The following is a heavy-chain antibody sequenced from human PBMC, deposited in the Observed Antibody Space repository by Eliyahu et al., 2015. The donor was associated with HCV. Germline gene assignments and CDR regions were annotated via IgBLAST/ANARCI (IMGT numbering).Heavy chain of an antibody. Sequence: EVQLLESGGGLEQPGGSLRLSCAASXFIFRSYAMTWVRQTPGKGLEWVSSTGGSGTTKYYADSVKGRFTISRDNSKNTLYLQMDSLTVEDTAVYYCTKGGVASPFDYWGQGTLVTVSS. CDR3: TKGGVASPFDY. V-gene: IGHV3-23*01. D-gene: IGHD5-12*01. CDR1: XFIFRSYA. CDR2: TGGSGTTK. J-gene: IGHJ4*02.